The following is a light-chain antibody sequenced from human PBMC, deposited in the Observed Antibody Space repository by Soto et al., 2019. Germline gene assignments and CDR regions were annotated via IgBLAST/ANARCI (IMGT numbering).Light chain of an antibody. V-gene: IGKV1-5*03. Sequence: DIQMTQSPSTLSASVGARVTITCRASQSISSWLAWYQQNPGKAPNLLIYKASSLEGGVPSRFSGSGSGTEFTLTISSLQPDDFATYYCQQYNSYWTFGQGTKVDIK. CDR1: QSISSW. J-gene: IGKJ1*01. CDR3: QQYNSYWT. CDR2: KAS.